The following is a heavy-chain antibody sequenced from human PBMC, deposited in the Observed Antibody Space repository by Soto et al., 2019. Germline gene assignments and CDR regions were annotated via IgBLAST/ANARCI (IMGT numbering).Heavy chain of an antibody. V-gene: IGHV3-23*04. D-gene: IGHD3-10*01. J-gene: IGHJ4*02. Sequence: EVQLVESGGGLVQPGGSLRLSCVASGSSFNVHYMHWVRQVPGKGLEWVSAISGSGGSTYYADSVKGRFTISRDNSKNTLYLQMNSLRAEDTAVYYCAKDGAHGSGSYWGQGTLVTVSS. CDR2: ISGSGGST. CDR3: AKDGAHGSGSY. CDR1: GSSFNVHY.